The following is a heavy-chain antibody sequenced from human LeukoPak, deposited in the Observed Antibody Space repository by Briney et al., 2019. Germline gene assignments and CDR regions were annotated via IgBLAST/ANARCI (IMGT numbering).Heavy chain of an antibody. D-gene: IGHD1-26*01. CDR2: IIPIFGTA. CDR3: ARDRKVGALDY. Sequence: ASVKVSCKASGYTFTSYDINWVRQAPGQGLEWMGGIIPIFGTANYAQKFQGRVTITADESTSTAYMELSSLRSEDTAVYYCARDRKVGALDYWGQGTLVTVSS. J-gene: IGHJ4*02. CDR1: GYTFTSYD. V-gene: IGHV1-69*13.